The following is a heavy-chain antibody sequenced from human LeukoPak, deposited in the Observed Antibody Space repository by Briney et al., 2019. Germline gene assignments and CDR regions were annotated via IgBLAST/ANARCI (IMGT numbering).Heavy chain of an antibody. V-gene: IGHV3-23*01. CDR3: AKGPGYSSSPLCY. Sequence: GGSLRLSCAASGFTFSSYAMSWVRQAPGKGLEWVSAISGSGGGTYYADSVKGRFTISRDNSKNTLYLQMNSLRAEDTAVYYCAKGPGYSSSPLCYWGQGTLDNVCS. D-gene: IGHD6-13*01. CDR1: GFTFSSYA. CDR2: ISGSGGGT. J-gene: IGHJ4*02.